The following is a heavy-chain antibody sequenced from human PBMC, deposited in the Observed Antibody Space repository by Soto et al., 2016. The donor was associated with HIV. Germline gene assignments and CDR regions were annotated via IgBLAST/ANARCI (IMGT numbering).Heavy chain of an antibody. J-gene: IGHJ4*02. Sequence: QVQLVQSGAEVKKPGASVKVSCKASGYTFTGYYMHWVRQAPGQGLEWMGWLNPENGKTGYAQKFQGRVIITRDISTATVYMEVTSLTLEDTAIYFCARTLSSRFDFWGQGTLVTVSS. CDR2: LNPENGKT. D-gene: IGHD2-2*01. CDR1: GYTFTGYY. CDR3: ARTLSSRFDF. V-gene: IGHV1-8*03.